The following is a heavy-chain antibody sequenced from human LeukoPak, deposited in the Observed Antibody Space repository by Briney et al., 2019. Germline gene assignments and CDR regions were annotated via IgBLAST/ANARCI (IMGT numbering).Heavy chain of an antibody. CDR2: ISSGATI. J-gene: IGHJ5*01. CDR3: ARTQTMTAVTTYDS. Sequence: GGSLRLSCAASGFTFSNYAMNWVRQAPGKGQEWVSYISSGATIYYADSVKGRFTISRDNAKDSLYLQMNSLRAEDTAVYYCARTQTMTAVTTYDSWGQGTLVTVSS. D-gene: IGHD4-17*01. V-gene: IGHV3-69-1*01. CDR1: GFTFSNYA.